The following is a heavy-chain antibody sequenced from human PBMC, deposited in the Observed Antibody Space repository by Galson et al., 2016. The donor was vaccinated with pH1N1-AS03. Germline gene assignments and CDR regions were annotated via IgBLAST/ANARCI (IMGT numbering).Heavy chain of an antibody. CDR3: AAAQGAWLVGRMLY. CDR1: GFTFNDHT. D-gene: IGHD6-19*01. CDR2: ISWNGDKI. V-gene: IGHV3-9*01. Sequence: SLRLSCAASGFTFNDHTMHWVRQAPGKGLEWVSGISWNGDKIDYADSVRGRFTISRDNARNTLDLQMNSLKTEDTAFYYCAAAQGAWLVGRMLYWGQATLVTVSS. J-gene: IGHJ4*02.